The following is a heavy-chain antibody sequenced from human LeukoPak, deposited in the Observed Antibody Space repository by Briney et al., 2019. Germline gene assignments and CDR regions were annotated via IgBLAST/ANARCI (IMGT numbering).Heavy chain of an antibody. D-gene: IGHD3-10*01. Sequence: ASVKVSCKASGYTFTSYGMSWVRQAPAQGLEWMGWISVYNGNTNYAQKLQGRVTMTTDTSTSTAYVELRSLRSDDTAVYYCARRNYYGSGSNDYWGQGTLFTVSS. V-gene: IGHV1-18*01. J-gene: IGHJ4*02. CDR3: ARRNYYGSGSNDY. CDR2: ISVYNGNT. CDR1: GYTFTSYG.